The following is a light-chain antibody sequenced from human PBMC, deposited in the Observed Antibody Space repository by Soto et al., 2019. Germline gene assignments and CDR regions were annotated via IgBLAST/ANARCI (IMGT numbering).Light chain of an antibody. CDR1: QSISSY. CDR3: QQYNSYPLT. V-gene: IGKV1-5*01. Sequence: DIQMTQSPSSLSASVGDRVTITFRASQSISSYLNWYQQKPGKAPKLLIYDASSLESGVPSRFSGSGSGTEFTLTISSLQPDDFATYYCQQYNSYPLTFGGGTKVDI. CDR2: DAS. J-gene: IGKJ4*01.